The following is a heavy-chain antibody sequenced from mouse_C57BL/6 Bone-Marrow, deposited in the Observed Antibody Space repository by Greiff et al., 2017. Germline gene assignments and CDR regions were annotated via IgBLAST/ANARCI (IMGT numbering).Heavy chain of an antibody. CDR1: GFNIKDDY. V-gene: IGHV14-4*01. Sequence: VQLQQSGAELVRPGASVKLSCTASGFNIKDDYMHWVKQRPEQGLEWIGWIDPEIGDTEYASKFQGKATITADTSSNTAYLQLSSLTSEDTAVYDCTPVRYWYFDVWGTGTTVTVSS. CDR2: IDPEIGDT. J-gene: IGHJ1*03. CDR3: TPVRYWYFDV. D-gene: IGHD2-14*01.